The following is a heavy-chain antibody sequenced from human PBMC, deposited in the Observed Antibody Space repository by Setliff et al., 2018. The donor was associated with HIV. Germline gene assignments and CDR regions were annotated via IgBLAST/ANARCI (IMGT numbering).Heavy chain of an antibody. CDR2: IYTSGST. CDR1: GGSISGYY. J-gene: IGHJ4*02. D-gene: IGHD3-16*01. CDR3: ARRIGAGNFDY. Sequence: PSETLSLTCIVSGGSISGYYWSWIRQPPGKGLEWIGYIYTSGSTHYNPSLKSRVTISVDTSKNQFSLKLSSVTAADTAVYYCARRIGAGNFDYWGQGTLVTVSS. V-gene: IGHV4-4*09.